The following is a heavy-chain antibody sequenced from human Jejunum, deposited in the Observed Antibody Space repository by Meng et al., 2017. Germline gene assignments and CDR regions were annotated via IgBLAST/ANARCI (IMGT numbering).Heavy chain of an antibody. D-gene: IGHD6-25*01. J-gene: IGHJ4*02. Sequence: QVQLQQWGAGLLKPSETLSLTFSGYGESFSNYYWNWIRQAPGKGLEWIGSSMHYSATAYYNPSLKSRVTISVDTSKTLFSLELSSVTAADTGVYYCARSPAWSSGRYFDYWGQGALVTVSS. V-gene: IGHV4-34*01. CDR1: GESFSNYY. CDR3: ARSPAWSSGRYFDY. CDR2: SMHYSATA.